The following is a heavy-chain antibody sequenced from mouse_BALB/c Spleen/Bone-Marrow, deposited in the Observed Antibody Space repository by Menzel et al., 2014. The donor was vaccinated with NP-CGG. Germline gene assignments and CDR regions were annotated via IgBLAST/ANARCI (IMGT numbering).Heavy chain of an antibody. CDR3: ASLHYYGFFAY. J-gene: IGHJ3*01. D-gene: IGHD1-2*01. CDR1: GFDFSRYW. V-gene: IGHV4-1*02. Sequence: EVKVIESGGGLVQPGGSLKLSCAASGFDFSRYWMSWVRQAPGKGLEWIGEINPDSSTINYTPSLKDKFIISRDNAKNTLYLQMSKMRSEDTTLYYCASLHYYGFFAYWGQGTLVTVSA. CDR2: INPDSSTI.